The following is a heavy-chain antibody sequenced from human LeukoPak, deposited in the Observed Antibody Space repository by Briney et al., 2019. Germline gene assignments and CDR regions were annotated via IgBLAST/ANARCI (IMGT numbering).Heavy chain of an antibody. CDR1: GGSISSISSNDYH. CDR3: AREMGVVTAHGIDV. V-gene: IGHV4-39*02. D-gene: IGHD4-23*01. Sequence: SETLSLTCIVSGGSISSISSNDYHWGWIRQPPGKGLEWIGSIYYSGSTYYNPSLKSRVTISVDTSKNQFSLKLSSVTAADTALYYCAREMGVVTAHGIDVWGQGTTVTVSS. J-gene: IGHJ6*02. CDR2: IYYSGST.